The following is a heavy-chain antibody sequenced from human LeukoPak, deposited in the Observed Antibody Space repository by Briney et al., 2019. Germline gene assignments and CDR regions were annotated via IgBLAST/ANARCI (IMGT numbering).Heavy chain of an antibody. CDR1: GFTFSSNW. Sequence: GGSLRLSCAASGFTFSSNWMYWVRQAPGKGLVWVSRINSVGSTTSYVDSVKGRFTISRDNSKNTVYLQMNSLRAEDTAVYYCARDRIRDRSGWYGGMDVWGQGTTVTVSS. D-gene: IGHD6-19*01. CDR3: ARDRIRDRSGWYGGMDV. V-gene: IGHV3-74*01. CDR2: INSVGSTT. J-gene: IGHJ6*02.